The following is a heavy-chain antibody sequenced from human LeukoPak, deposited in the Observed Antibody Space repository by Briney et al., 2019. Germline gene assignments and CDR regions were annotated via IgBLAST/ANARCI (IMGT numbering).Heavy chain of an antibody. V-gene: IGHV4-34*01. CDR1: GGPFSGYY. Sequence: SETLSLTCAVYGGPFSGYYWSWIRQPPGKGLEWIGEINHSGSTNYNPSLKSRVTISVDTSKNQFSLKLSSVTAADTAVYYCARGGGSYDWFDPWGQGTLVTVSS. CDR3: ARGGGSYDWFDP. J-gene: IGHJ5*02. D-gene: IGHD1-26*01. CDR2: INHSGST.